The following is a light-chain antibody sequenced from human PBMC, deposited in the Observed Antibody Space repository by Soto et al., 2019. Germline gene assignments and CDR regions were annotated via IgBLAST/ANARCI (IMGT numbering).Light chain of an antibody. CDR3: QQRSNWPRWT. V-gene: IGKV3-11*01. CDR1: QSISSY. Sequence: TQSPSTLSGSVGDSVTITFRASQSISSYLAWYQQKPGQAPRLLIYDASNRATGIPARFSGSGSGTDFTLTISSLEPEDFAVYYCQQRSNWPRWTFGQGTKVDIK. CDR2: DAS. J-gene: IGKJ1*01.